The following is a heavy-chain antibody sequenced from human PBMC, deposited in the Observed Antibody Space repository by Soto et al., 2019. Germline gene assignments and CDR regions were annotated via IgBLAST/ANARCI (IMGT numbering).Heavy chain of an antibody. CDR2: IYHSGST. V-gene: IGHV4-4*02. CDR1: GGSISSSNW. J-gene: IGHJ5*02. D-gene: IGHD3-10*01. Sequence: QVQLQESGPGLVKPSGTLSLTCAVSGGSISSSNWGSWVRQPPGKGLEWIGEIYHSGSTNYNPSLKSRVTISVDKSKNQFSLKLSSVTAADTAVYYCATQIAMVRGDNWFDPWGQGTLVTVSS. CDR3: ATQIAMVRGDNWFDP.